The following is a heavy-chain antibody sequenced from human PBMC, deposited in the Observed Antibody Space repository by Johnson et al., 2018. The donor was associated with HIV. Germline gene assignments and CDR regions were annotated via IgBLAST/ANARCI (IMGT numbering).Heavy chain of an antibody. CDR1: GFTFSSYA. CDR3: AREGWYGDYVDAFDI. Sequence: VQLLESGGGLVQPGGSLRLSCAASGFTFSSYAMSWVRQAPGKGLEWVSPISCRGGSTYYAESVKCRFTISRDNSKNTLYLQMNSLRVEDTALYYCAREGWYGDYVDAFDIWGQGTMVTVSS. J-gene: IGHJ3*02. CDR2: ISCRGGST. V-gene: IGHV3-23*01. D-gene: IGHD4-17*01.